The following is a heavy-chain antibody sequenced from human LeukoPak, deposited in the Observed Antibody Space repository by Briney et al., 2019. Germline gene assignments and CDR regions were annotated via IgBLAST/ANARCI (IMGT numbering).Heavy chain of an antibody. J-gene: IGHJ2*01. D-gene: IGHD3-22*01. CDR1: GGSISSGASD. CDR3: ARAARQGFTMIGVPFFYFDR. Sequence: SETLSLTCTVSGGSISSGASDWGWIRQHPKRGLEWVGYINHSGSTYYNPSLGSRVTMSVDTSKNQFSLKLSSVTAADSAVYFCARAARQGFTMIGVPFFYFDRWGRCTLVTVSS. CDR2: INHSGST. V-gene: IGHV4-31*03.